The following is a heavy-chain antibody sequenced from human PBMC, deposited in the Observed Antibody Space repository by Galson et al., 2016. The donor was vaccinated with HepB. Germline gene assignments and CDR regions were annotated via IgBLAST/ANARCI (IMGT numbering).Heavy chain of an antibody. CDR2: IYTDGSA. CDR3: ARGARINSFDF. CDR1: GFTVNSKY. D-gene: IGHD2-15*01. J-gene: IGHJ5*01. Sequence: SLRLSCAASGFTVNSKYMSWVRQPPGRGLDWVSIIYTDGSAYYADPVRGRFTISRDNSKNTIYLQMNSLRSEDTAVYYCARGARINSFDFWGQGTLVTVSS. V-gene: IGHV3-66*02.